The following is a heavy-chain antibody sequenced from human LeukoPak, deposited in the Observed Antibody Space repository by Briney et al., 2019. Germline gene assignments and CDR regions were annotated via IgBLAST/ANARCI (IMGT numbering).Heavy chain of an antibody. Sequence: SETLSLTCTVSGGSISSSSYYWGWLRQPPGKGLEWIGSIYYSGSTYYNPSLKSRVTISVDTSKNQFSLKLSSVTAADTAVYYCARAIRIAAAEYFFDYWGQGTLVTVSS. V-gene: IGHV4-39*07. J-gene: IGHJ4*02. D-gene: IGHD6-13*01. CDR2: IYYSGST. CDR3: ARAIRIAAAEYFFDY. CDR1: GGSISSSSYY.